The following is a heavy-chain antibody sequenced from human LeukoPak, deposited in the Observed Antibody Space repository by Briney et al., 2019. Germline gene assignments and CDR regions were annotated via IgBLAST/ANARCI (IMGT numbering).Heavy chain of an antibody. CDR3: ARGLRYFGERYYMDV. V-gene: IGHV4-39*07. Sequence: PSDTLSLTCTVSGGSISSSSYYWGWIRQPPGKGLEWIGSIYYSGSTYDNPSLKSRVTISVDTSKNQFSLKLSSVTAADTAVYYCARGLRYFGERYYMDVWGKGTRSPSP. CDR2: IYYSGST. D-gene: IGHD3-9*01. J-gene: IGHJ6*03. CDR1: GGSISSSSYY.